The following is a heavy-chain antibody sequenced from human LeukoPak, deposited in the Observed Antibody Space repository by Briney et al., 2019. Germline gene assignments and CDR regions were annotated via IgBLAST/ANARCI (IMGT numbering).Heavy chain of an antibody. Sequence: ASVKVSCKASGYTFTSYDINWVRQATGQGLEWMGWMNPNSGNTGYAQKFQGRVSMTRNTSISSAYMELSSLRSEDTAVYYCARRIAARRGIRDWFDLWGQGTLVTVSS. V-gene: IGHV1-8*01. CDR2: MNPNSGNT. D-gene: IGHD6-6*01. CDR3: ARRIAARRGIRDWFDL. CDR1: GYTFTSYD. J-gene: IGHJ5*02.